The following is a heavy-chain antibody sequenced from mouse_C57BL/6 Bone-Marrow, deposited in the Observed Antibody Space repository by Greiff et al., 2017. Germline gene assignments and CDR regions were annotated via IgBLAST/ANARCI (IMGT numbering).Heavy chain of an antibody. V-gene: IGHV5-15*01. Sequence: DVMLVESGGGLVQPGGSLKLSCAASGFTFSDYGMAWVRQAPRKGPEWVAFISNLAYSIYYADTVTGRFTISRENAKNTLYLEMSSLRSEDTAMYYCARHAVYDGYYAYYAMDYWGQGTSVTVSS. D-gene: IGHD2-3*01. CDR1: GFTFSDYG. CDR3: ARHAVYDGYYAYYAMDY. J-gene: IGHJ4*01. CDR2: ISNLAYSI.